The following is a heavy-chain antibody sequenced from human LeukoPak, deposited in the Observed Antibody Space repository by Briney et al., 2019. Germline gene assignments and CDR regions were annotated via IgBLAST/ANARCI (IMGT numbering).Heavy chain of an antibody. V-gene: IGHV3-21*01. CDR1: GFTFSSYS. J-gene: IGHJ4*02. CDR2: ISSSSSYI. Sequence: GGSLRLSCAASGFTFSSYSMNWVRQAPGKGLEWVSSISSSSSYIYYADSVKGRFTISRDNSKNTLYLQMNSLRAEDTAVYYCAKDLFTLVVVPAARVDYWGQGTLVTVSS. CDR3: AKDLFTLVVVPAARVDY. D-gene: IGHD2-2*01.